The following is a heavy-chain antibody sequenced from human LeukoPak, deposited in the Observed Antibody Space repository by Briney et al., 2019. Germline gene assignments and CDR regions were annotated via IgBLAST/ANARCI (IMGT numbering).Heavy chain of an antibody. CDR2: IFSSSTYI. D-gene: IGHD2/OR15-2a*01. V-gene: IGHV3-21*03. J-gene: IGHJ4*02. CDR3: ARDFYDGFALDY. CDR1: GFTFSSYG. Sequence: GGSLRLSCAASGFTFSSYGMSWVRQAPGKGLEWVSFIFSSSTYIYYTDSVKGRFTISRDNARNSLYLQMDNLRAEDTGVYYCARDFYDGFALDYWGQGTLVTVSS.